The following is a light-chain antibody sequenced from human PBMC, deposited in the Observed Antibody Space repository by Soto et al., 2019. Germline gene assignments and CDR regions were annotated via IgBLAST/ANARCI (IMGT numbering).Light chain of an antibody. CDR3: QQYNNWPPIT. V-gene: IGKV3-15*01. Sequence: EIVMTQSPGTLSVSPGERATLSCRPSQSVSSNLAWYQQKLGQAPRLLIYGASTRATGIPARFSGSGSGTEFTLTISSLQSEDFAVYYCQQYNNWPPITFGQGTRLEIK. CDR1: QSVSSN. CDR2: GAS. J-gene: IGKJ5*01.